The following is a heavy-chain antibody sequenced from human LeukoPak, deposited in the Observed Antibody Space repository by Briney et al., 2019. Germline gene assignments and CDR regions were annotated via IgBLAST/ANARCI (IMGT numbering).Heavy chain of an antibody. D-gene: IGHD3-10*01. Sequence: SETLSLTCPVSGGGLCWYYWKWIRQPPRKGLEWVGGNYYSGSINSNSSLKSRVTISVDTSKNQFSLKLSSVTAADTAMYYCARRMGRRFGERYYYYHYMDVWGKGTTVTISS. CDR2: NYYSGSI. CDR1: GGGLCWYY. J-gene: IGHJ6*03. CDR3: ARRMGRRFGERYYYYHYMDV. V-gene: IGHV4-34*01.